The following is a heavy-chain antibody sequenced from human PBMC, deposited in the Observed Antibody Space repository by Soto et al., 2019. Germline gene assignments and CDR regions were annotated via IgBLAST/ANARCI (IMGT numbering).Heavy chain of an antibody. CDR2: INHSGST. D-gene: IGHD6-6*01. CDR3: ARPSRIAARRGPFDY. V-gene: IGHV4-34*01. CDR1: GGSFSGYY. Sequence: QVQLQQWGAGLLKPSETLSLTCAVYGGSFSGYYWSWIRQPPGKGLEWIGEINHSGSTNYNPSLKSRVNITVDTSKNQFSRNLSSVTAADTAVYYWARPSRIAARRGPFDYWGQGTLVTVSS. J-gene: IGHJ4*02.